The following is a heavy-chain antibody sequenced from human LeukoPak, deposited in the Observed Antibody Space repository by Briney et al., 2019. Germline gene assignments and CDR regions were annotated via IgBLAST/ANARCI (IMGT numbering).Heavy chain of an antibody. J-gene: IGHJ6*03. CDR3: VRDRRTIPGYGYYNMDV. D-gene: IGHD5-12*01. Sequence: PSETLSLTCTVSGGSIPSYYWSWIRQPPGKGLEWIGYIYYSGSTDYNPSLKSRVTISVDTSKNQFSLKLSSVTAADTAVYYCVRDRRTIPGYGYYNMDVWGKGTTVTVSS. V-gene: IGHV4-59*01. CDR1: GGSIPSYY. CDR2: IYYSGST.